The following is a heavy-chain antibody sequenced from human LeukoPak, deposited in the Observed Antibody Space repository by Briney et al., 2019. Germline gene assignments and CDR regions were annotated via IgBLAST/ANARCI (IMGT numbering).Heavy chain of an antibody. CDR2: VHYSGTA. CDR3: ARGRFLPLYFDY. Sequence: SETLSLTCTVSDGSITNYDWSWVRQPPRKGLEFIGHVHYSGTANYNPSLRSRVTISIDTSKKHFFLKLKSVTAADTAVYYCARGRFLPLYFDYWGQGTLVTVSS. CDR1: DGSITNYD. V-gene: IGHV4-59*01. D-gene: IGHD3-16*01. J-gene: IGHJ4*02.